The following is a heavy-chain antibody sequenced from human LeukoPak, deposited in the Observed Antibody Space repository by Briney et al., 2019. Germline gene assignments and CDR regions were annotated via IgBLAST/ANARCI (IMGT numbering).Heavy chain of an antibody. J-gene: IGHJ6*03. Sequence: SVKVSCKASGDTFSSYAISWVRQAPGQGLEWMGGIIPIFGTANYAQKFQGRVTITADKSTSTAYLELSSLRPEDTAVYYCATTRTGTTDYGCYYYYMDVWGKGTTVTVSS. CDR1: GDTFSSYA. D-gene: IGHD1-1*01. CDR3: ATTRTGTTDYGCYYYYMDV. CDR2: IIPIFGTA. V-gene: IGHV1-69*06.